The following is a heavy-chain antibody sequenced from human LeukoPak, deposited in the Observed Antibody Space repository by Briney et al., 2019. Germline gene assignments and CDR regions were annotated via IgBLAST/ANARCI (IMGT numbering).Heavy chain of an antibody. Sequence: ASVKVSCKASGYTFTAYYMHWVRQAPGQGLEWMGWINPNSGGTNYAQKFQGRVTMTRDTSISTAYMELSRLTSDDTAVYYCARDRYCSGGSCYRWLDPWGQGTLVTVSS. D-gene: IGHD2-15*01. CDR3: ARDRYCSGGSCYRWLDP. V-gene: IGHV1-2*02. CDR2: INPNSGGT. CDR1: GYTFTAYY. J-gene: IGHJ5*02.